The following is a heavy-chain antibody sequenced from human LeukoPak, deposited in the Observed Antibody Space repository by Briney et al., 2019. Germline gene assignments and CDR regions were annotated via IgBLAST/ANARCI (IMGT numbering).Heavy chain of an antibody. CDR3: AITKVVIAIRYDAFDI. CDR1: GGSISSGSYY. Sequence: SQTLSLTCTVSGGSISSGSYYWSWIRQPAGKGLEWIGRIYTSGSTNYNPSLKSRVTISVDTSKNQFSLKLSSVTAADTAVYYCAITKVVIAIRYDAFDIWGQGTMVTVSS. D-gene: IGHD2-21*01. CDR2: IYTSGST. V-gene: IGHV4-61*02. J-gene: IGHJ3*02.